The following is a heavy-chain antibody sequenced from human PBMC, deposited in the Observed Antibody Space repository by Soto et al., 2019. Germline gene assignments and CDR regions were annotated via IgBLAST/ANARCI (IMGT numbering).Heavy chain of an antibody. CDR1: GFTFSSYA. CDR3: AKDLTVTRFFGSAFDI. D-gene: IGHD4-17*01. V-gene: IGHV3-23*01. CDR2: ISGSGGST. Sequence: EVQLLESGGGLVQPGGSLRLSCAASGFTFSSYAMSWVRQAPGKGLEWVSAISGSGGSTYYADSVKGRFTISRDNSKNTLYLQMNSLRAEDTAVYYCAKDLTVTRFFGSAFDIWGQGTMVAVSS. J-gene: IGHJ3*02.